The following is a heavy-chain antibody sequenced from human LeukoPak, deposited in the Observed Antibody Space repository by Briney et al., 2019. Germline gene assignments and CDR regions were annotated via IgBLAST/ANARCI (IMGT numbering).Heavy chain of an antibody. Sequence: ASVKVSCKSSGYTFTGDYMHWVRQAPGQGLEWMGWINPNSGATDYAQKLQGRVTMTTDTSTSTAYMELRSLRSDDTAVYYCARGDGFYYYMDVWGKGTTVTVSS. CDR3: ARGDGFYYYMDV. V-gene: IGHV1-2*02. J-gene: IGHJ6*03. CDR1: GYTFTGDY. CDR2: INPNSGAT.